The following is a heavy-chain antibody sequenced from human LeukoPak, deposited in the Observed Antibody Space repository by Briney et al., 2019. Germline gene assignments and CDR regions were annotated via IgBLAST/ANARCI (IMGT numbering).Heavy chain of an antibody. CDR3: ARAPLSSAYLHYYSMDV. Sequence: PSETLSLTCTVSGGSISSSTDSWGWIRQPPGKGLEWIGSIYYSGRSYYKVSLKSRVTISVGTSNNQFSLKLSSVTAADTALYYCARAPLSSAYLHYYSMDVWGKGTTVTVSS. V-gene: IGHV4-39*07. CDR1: GGSISSSTDS. D-gene: IGHD3-3*01. CDR2: IYYSGRS. J-gene: IGHJ6*03.